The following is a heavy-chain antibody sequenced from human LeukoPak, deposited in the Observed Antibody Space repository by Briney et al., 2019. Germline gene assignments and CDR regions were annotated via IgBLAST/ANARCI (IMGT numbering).Heavy chain of an antibody. V-gene: IGHV4-59*01. J-gene: IGHJ4*02. CDR2: IHSSGYT. D-gene: IGHD3-22*01. CDR1: GGSISSNY. Sequence: SETLSLTCTVSGGSISSNYWTWIRQPPGQGLEWIAYIHSSGYTNYNPSLKSRVTISVDTSKNQFSLKLSSVTAADTAVYYCAREGGSGYYYDYWGQGTLVTVSS. CDR3: AREGGSGYYYDY.